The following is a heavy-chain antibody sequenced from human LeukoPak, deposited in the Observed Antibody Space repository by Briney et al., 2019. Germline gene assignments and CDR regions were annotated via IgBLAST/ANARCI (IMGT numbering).Heavy chain of an antibody. CDR2: IYYSGST. J-gene: IGHJ6*03. D-gene: IGHD3-22*01. CDR1: GGSISSYY. V-gene: IGHV4-59*08. CDR3: ARRAFTMTKWSNYYCYMDV. Sequence: SETLSLTCTVSGGSISSYYWSWIRQPPGKGLEWIGYIYYSGSTNYNPSLKSRVTISVDTSKNQFSLKLSSVTAADTAVYYCARRAFTMTKWSNYYCYMDVWGKGTTVTVSS.